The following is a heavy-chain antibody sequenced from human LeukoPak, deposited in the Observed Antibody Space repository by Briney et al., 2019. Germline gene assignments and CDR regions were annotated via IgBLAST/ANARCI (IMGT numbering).Heavy chain of an antibody. J-gene: IGHJ6*03. CDR3: ARSVIVPAIVADYYTYMDV. V-gene: IGHV4-38-2*01. CDR1: GYSISSTYD. D-gene: IGHD2-2*01. Sequence: SETLSLTCAVSGYSISSTYDWGWIRQPPGKGLEWIGVIHHRGNTDYNPSLQSRVTISIDTSKNEFSLKVNSVTAADTAVYYCARSVIVPAIVADYYTYMDVWGRGISVTVSS. CDR2: IHHRGNT.